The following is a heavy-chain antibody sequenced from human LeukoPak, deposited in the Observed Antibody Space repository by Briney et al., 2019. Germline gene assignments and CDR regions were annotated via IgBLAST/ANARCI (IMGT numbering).Heavy chain of an antibody. CDR2: INWNGGSR. J-gene: IGHJ3*02. V-gene: IGHV3-20*01. CDR3: ARECESERGYAFDI. CDR1: GFTFDDYG. Sequence: GGSLRLSCAASGFTFDDYGMSWVRQAPGKGLEWVSAINWNGGSRGYADSVKGRFTISRDNAKNSLYLQMNSLRGEDTALYDCARECESERGYAFDIWGQGTMVTVSS. D-gene: IGHD1-26*01.